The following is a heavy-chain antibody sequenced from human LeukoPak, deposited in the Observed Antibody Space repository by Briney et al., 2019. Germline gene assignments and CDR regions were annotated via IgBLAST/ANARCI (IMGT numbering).Heavy chain of an antibody. D-gene: IGHD3-10*01. CDR2: ISSSSSTI. CDR3: ARNAGTHYYGSGRDY. V-gene: IGHV3-48*02. J-gene: IGHJ4*02. Sequence: GGSLRLSCAASGFTFSSYSMNWVRQAPGKGLKWVSYISSSSSTIYYADSVKGRFTISRDNAKNSLYLQMNSLRDEDTAVYYCARNAGTHYYGSGRDYWGQGTLVTVSS. CDR1: GFTFSSYS.